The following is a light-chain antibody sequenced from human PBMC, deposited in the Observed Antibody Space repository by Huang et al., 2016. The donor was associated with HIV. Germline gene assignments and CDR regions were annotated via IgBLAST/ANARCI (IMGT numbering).Light chain of an antibody. Sequence: DIQMTQSPSSRSASVGDRVTITCRASQTITTDLSWYQQKPGKAPKLLIYGASSLHSGVPSRFSGSGSGTDFTLTIGSLQPEDFATYYCQQSYFTPLTFGGGTRLEIK. CDR3: QQSYFTPLT. CDR2: GAS. V-gene: IGKV1-39*01. J-gene: IGKJ4*01. CDR1: QTITTD.